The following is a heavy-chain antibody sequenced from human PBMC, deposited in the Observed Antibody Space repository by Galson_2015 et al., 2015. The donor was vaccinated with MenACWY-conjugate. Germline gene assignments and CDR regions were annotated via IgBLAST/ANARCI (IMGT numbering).Heavy chain of an antibody. Sequence: SLRLSCAASGFTFNAHYMNWVRHVPGKGLEWVGRIRNKANSYTTEYAASVRGRFSISRDNSKNSVYLQMNSLMSEDTAVYYCARGNFRDATYSPGIDSWGQGALVTVSP. CDR1: GFTFNAHY. CDR3: ARGNFRDATYSPGIDS. J-gene: IGHJ4*02. D-gene: IGHD2-15*01. CDR2: IRNKANSYTT. V-gene: IGHV3-72*01.